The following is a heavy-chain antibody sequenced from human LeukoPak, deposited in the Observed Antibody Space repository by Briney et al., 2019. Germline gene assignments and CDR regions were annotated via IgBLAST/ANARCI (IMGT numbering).Heavy chain of an antibody. V-gene: IGHV1-69*04. Sequence: GSSVTVSCKASGGTFSIYAISWVRQAPGQGLEWMGRIIPIFGIANYAQKFQGRVTITADKSTSTAYMELSSLRSEDTAVYYCARVEMATTKYYYGMDVWGQGTTVTVSS. CDR1: GGTFSIYA. J-gene: IGHJ6*02. CDR3: ARVEMATTKYYYGMDV. D-gene: IGHD5-24*01. CDR2: IIPIFGIA.